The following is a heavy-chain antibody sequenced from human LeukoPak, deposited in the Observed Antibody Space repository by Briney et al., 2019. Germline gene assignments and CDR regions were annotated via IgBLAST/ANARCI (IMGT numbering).Heavy chain of an antibody. CDR2: IYHSGST. Sequence: SETLSLTCAVSGGSISSGGYSWSWIRQPPGKGLEWIGYIYHSGSTYYNPSLKSRVTISVDTSKNQFSLKLSSVTAADTAVYYCARDLLNEGNHLDYWGQGTLVTVSS. J-gene: IGHJ4*02. CDR3: ARDLLNEGNHLDY. V-gene: IGHV4-30-2*05. CDR1: GGSISSGGYS. D-gene: IGHD4-23*01.